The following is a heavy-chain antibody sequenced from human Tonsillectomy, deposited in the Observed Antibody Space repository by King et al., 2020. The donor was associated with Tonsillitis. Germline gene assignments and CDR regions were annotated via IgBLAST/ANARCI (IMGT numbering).Heavy chain of an antibody. V-gene: IGHV4-39*07. D-gene: IGHD6-6*01. J-gene: IGHJ6*02. Sequence: QVQLQESGPGLVKPSETLSLTCTVSGGSISSTTSYWGWIRQPPGKGLEWIGSIYYSGNTYYNPSLRSRVTISVDTSKSHFSLRLSSVTAADTAVYYCARDRQLGAYGMDVWGQGTTVTVSS. CDR2: IYYSGNT. CDR1: GGSISSTTSY. CDR3: ARDRQLGAYGMDV.